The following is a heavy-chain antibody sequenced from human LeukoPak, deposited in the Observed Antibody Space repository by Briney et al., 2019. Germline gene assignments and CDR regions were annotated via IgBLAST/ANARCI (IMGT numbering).Heavy chain of an antibody. V-gene: IGHV3-30*18. J-gene: IGHJ4*02. CDR2: ISYDGSNK. CDR1: GFTFSSYG. D-gene: IGHD1-1*01. CDR3: AKAETGTAASVY. Sequence: PGGSLRLSCAASGFTFSSYGMHWVRQAPGKGLEWVAVISYDGSNKYYADSVKGRFTISRDNSKNTLYLQMNSLRAEDTAVYYCAKAETGTAASVYWGQGTLVTVSS.